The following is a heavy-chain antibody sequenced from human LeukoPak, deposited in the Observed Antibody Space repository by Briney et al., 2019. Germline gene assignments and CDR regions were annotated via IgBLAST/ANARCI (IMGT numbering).Heavy chain of an antibody. Sequence: ASVKVSCKASGYTFTGYYMHWVRQAPGQGLEWMGWINPNSGGTNYAQKFQGRVTMTRDTSISTAYMELSRLRSDDTAVYYCARYTTGKRDAFDIWGQGTMVTVSS. J-gene: IGHJ3*02. CDR1: GYTFTGYY. CDR2: INPNSGGT. D-gene: IGHD1-1*01. CDR3: ARYTTGKRDAFDI. V-gene: IGHV1-2*02.